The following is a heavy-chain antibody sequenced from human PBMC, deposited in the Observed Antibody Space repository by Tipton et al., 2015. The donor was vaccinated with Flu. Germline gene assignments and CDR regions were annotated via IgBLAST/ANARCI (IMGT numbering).Heavy chain of an antibody. J-gene: IGHJ4*02. V-gene: IGHV4-34*01. CDR2: INHSGST. CDR1: GGSFSGYY. D-gene: IGHD5-24*01. CDR3: ARGDGYNFDY. Sequence: LRLSCAVYGGSFSGYYWSWIRQPPGKGLEWIGEINHSGSTDYNPSLKSRVTISVDTSKNQFSLKLSSVTAADTAVYHCARGDGYNFDYWGQGTLVTVSS.